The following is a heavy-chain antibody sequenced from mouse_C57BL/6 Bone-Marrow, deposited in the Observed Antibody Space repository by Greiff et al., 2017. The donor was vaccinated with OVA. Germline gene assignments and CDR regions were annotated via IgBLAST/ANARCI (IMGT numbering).Heavy chain of an antibody. CDR3: ARYYYGRGYAMDY. J-gene: IGHJ4*01. CDR1: GFTFSDYG. V-gene: IGHV5-17*01. Sequence: EVHLVESGGGLVKPGGSLKLSCAASGFTFSDYGMHWVRQAPEKGLEWVAYISSGSSTIYYADTVKGRFTIARDNAKNTLFLQMTSLRSEDTAMYYCARYYYGRGYAMDYWGQGTSVTVSS. CDR2: ISSGSSTI. D-gene: IGHD1-1*01.